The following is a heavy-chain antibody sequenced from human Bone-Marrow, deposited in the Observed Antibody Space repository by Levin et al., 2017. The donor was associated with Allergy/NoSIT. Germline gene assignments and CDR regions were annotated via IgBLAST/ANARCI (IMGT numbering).Heavy chain of an antibody. CDR1: AGSINSGDYY. J-gene: IGHJ3*02. CDR2: IYYSGAT. D-gene: IGHD3-10*02. Sequence: SETLSLTCTVSAGSINSGDYYWSWIRQQPGKGLEWIGYIYYSGATHYNPSLMSRVTIFIDTSNNQFSLRVRSVTAADTAVYFCTRGPVRGVTFDAFDIWGQGTTVIVSS. CDR3: TRGPVRGVTFDAFDI. V-gene: IGHV4-31*03.